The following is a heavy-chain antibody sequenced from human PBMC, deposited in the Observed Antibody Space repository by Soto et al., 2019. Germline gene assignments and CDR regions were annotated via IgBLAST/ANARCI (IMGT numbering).Heavy chain of an antibody. J-gene: IGHJ6*02. D-gene: IGHD2-2*01. CDR2: IVVGSAHT. CDR1: GFSFTSSA. Sequence: QMQLVQSGPEVKKPGTSVKVSCKTSGFSFTSSAMQWVRQARGQRLEWIGWIVVGSAHTNNAQKVQERVTITRHMSTSTAYMELRSLRAEDTAVYYCAAASSTSGGYYGMDVWGQGTTVTVSS. CDR3: AAASSTSGGYYGMDV. V-gene: IGHV1-58*02.